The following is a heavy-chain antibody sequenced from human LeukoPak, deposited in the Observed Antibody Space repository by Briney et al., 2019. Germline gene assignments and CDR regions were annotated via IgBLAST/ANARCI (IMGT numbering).Heavy chain of an antibody. CDR3: ARVVAAKFDY. Sequence: SQTLSLTCTVSGGSISSGGYYWSWIRQHPGKGLEWIGYIYYSGSTYYADSVKGRFTISRDNSKNTLYLQMNSLRAEDTAVYYCARVVAAKFDYWGQGTLVTVSS. V-gene: IGHV4-31*08. CDR1: GGSISSGGYY. D-gene: IGHD2-15*01. CDR2: IYYSGST. J-gene: IGHJ4*02.